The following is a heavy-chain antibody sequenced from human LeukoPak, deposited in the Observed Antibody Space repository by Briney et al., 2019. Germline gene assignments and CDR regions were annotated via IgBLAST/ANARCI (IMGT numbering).Heavy chain of an antibody. J-gene: IGHJ4*02. D-gene: IGHD3-22*01. CDR3: AKAIDSRGYYFERGADF. V-gene: IGHV3-23*01. Sequence: GESLRPSCEPSELILTMYATRCVRQAHGKVREWVSCTIGNGTHPYYADSVRGRFTISRDFSRNAVYLQMSSVRVEDTAEYFCAKAIDSRGYYFERGADFWGQGTMVTVSS. CDR1: ELILTMYA. CDR2: TIGNGTHP.